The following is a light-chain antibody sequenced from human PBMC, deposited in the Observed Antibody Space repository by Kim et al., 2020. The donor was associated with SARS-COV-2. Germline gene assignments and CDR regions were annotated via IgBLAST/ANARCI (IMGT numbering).Light chain of an antibody. CDR2: DAS. J-gene: IGKJ4*01. Sequence: DIQMTQSPSSLSASVGDRVTITCQASQDISNYLNWYQQKPGKAPKLLIYDASNLATGVPSRFSGSGSGTEFIFTISSLQPEDIGTYYCQQYDNLPLTFGGGTKVDIK. CDR3: QQYDNLPLT. V-gene: IGKV1-33*01. CDR1: QDISNY.